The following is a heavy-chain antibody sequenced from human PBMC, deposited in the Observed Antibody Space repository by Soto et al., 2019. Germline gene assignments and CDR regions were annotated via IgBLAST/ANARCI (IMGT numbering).Heavy chain of an antibody. CDR2: IYWDDDK. CDR3: APVYGGYDNCDY. V-gene: IGHV2-5*02. D-gene: IGHD5-12*01. Sequence: QITLKESGPTLVKPTQTLTLTCTFSGFSLSTSGVGVGWIRQPPGKALEWLALIYWDDDKRYSPSLKSRLTINKDTSKNQVVLTMNNMDPVDTATYYCAPVYGGYDNCDYWGQGTLVTVSS. J-gene: IGHJ4*02. CDR1: GFSLSTSGVG.